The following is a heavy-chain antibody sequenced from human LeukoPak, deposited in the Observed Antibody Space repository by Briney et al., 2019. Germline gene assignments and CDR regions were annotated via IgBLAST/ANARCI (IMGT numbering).Heavy chain of an antibody. CDR2: IYTGGGT. J-gene: IGHJ4*02. CDR1: GFTVSSNF. Sequence: GGSLRLSCVVSGFTVSSNFMSWVRQAPGKGLEWVAVIYTGGGTYYAGSVKGRFTISRDNSKNTLYLQMNSLRVEDTAVYYCARDGDDTSGYFSPFDYWGQGTLVTVSS. CDR3: ARDGDDTSGYFSPFDY. V-gene: IGHV3-53*01. D-gene: IGHD3-22*01.